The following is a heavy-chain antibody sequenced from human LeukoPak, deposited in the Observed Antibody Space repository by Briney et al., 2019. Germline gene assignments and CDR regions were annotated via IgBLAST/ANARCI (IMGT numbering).Heavy chain of an antibody. V-gene: IGHV3-30*18. D-gene: IGHD2-21*02. CDR2: ISYDGSNK. CDR3: AKDLRGGDPHGMDV. Sequence: GRSLRLSCAASGFTFSSYGMRWVHQAPGKGLEWVAVISYDGSNKYYADSVKGRFTISRDNSKYTLYLQMNSLRAEVTAVYYCAKDLRGGDPHGMDVWGQGTTVTVSS. J-gene: IGHJ6*02. CDR1: GFTFSSYG.